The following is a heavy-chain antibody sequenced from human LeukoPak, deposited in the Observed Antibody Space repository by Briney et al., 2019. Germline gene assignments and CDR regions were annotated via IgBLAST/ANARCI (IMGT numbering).Heavy chain of an antibody. CDR3: AGLTTGSGYYYYYYMDV. J-gene: IGHJ6*03. V-gene: IGHV1-18*01. D-gene: IGHD3-22*01. Sequence: ASVKVSCKASGYTFTNYAMNWVRQAPGQGLEWMGWISAYNGNTNYAQKFQGRVTITTDESTSTAYMELSSLRSEDTAVYYCAGLTTGSGYYYYYYMDVWGKGTTVTVSS. CDR2: ISAYNGNT. CDR1: GYTFTNYA.